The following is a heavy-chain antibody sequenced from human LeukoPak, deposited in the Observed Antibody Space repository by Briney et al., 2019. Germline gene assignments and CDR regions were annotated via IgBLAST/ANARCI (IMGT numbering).Heavy chain of an antibody. CDR3: ASAKFGSYGILDY. V-gene: IGHV4-59*01. Sequence: PSETLSLTCTVSGGSISSYYWSWIRQPPGKGLEWTGYIYYSGSPNYNPSLKSRVTISVDTSKNQFSLKLSSVTAADTAIYYCASAKFGSYGILDYWGQGTLVTVSS. CDR2: IYYSGSP. J-gene: IGHJ4*02. D-gene: IGHD1-26*01. CDR1: GGSISSYY.